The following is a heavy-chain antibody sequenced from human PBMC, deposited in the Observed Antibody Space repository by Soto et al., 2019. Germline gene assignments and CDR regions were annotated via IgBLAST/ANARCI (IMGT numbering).Heavy chain of an antibody. CDR1: GFTFSSYG. V-gene: IGHV3-30*18. Sequence: QVQLVESGGGVVQPGRSLRLSCAASGFTFSSYGMHWVRQAPGKGLEWVAVISYDGSNKYYADSVKGRFTISRDNSKNTLYLQMNSLRAEDTAVYYCAKGRGRQQLVRTACDYWGQGTLVTVSS. D-gene: IGHD6-13*01. J-gene: IGHJ4*02. CDR2: ISYDGSNK. CDR3: AKGRGRQQLVRTACDY.